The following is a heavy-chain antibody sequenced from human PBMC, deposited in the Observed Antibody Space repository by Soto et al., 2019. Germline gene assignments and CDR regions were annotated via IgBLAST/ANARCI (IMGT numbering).Heavy chain of an antibody. J-gene: IGHJ6*02. CDR2: LSSNGIGT. Sequence: PGGSLRLSCSGSGFTVISFGMHWVRQAPGKGLEHVSTLSSNGIGTYYADSVKGRFTFSRDTSRNTLYLQMSSLRTEDTAVYYCVKDMGQAAVGIRYPYGLDVWGLGTTVTVSS. V-gene: IGHV3-64D*06. D-gene: IGHD6-13*01. CDR3: VKDMGQAAVGIRYPYGLDV. CDR1: GFTVISFG.